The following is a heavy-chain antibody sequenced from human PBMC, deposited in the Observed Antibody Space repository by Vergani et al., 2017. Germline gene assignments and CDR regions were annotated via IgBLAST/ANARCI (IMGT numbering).Heavy chain of an antibody. J-gene: IGHJ4*02. CDR3: AKEGGGYCSGGTCYPEY. CDR2: IRSDESRR. V-gene: IGHV3-30*02. CDR1: GFTFNSYG. Sequence: QVQLVESGGGVVQPGGSLRLSCAASGFTFNSYGMHWVRQAPGKGLEWVASIRSDESRRYYGESMEGPFTISRDNSKNTLYLQMKSLRPEDTAVYYCAKEGGGYCSGGTCYPEYWGQGTLVTVSS. D-gene: IGHD2-15*01.